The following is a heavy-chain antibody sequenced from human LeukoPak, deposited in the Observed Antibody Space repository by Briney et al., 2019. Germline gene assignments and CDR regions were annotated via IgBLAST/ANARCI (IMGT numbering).Heavy chain of an antibody. CDR2: INPNSGGT. CDR3: ARVYYYASGRLDS. V-gene: IGHV1-2*02. J-gene: IGHJ4*02. CDR1: GYTFTGYY. Sequence: ASVKVSCKASGYTFTGYYMHWVRQAPGQGLEWMGWINPNSGGTNYAQKFQGRVTMTRDTPISTAYMELSRLRSDDTAVFYCARVYYYASGRLDSWGQGTLITVSS. D-gene: IGHD3-10*01.